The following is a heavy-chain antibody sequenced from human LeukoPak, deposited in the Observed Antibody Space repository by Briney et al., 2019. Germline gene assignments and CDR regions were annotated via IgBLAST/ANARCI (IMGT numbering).Heavy chain of an antibody. CDR2: IIPIFGTA. CDR3: ARGGDTIFGVVSGYFDY. J-gene: IGHJ4*02. V-gene: IGHV1-69*05. D-gene: IGHD3-3*01. Sequence: GASVKVSCKASGGTFSSYAISWVRQAPGQGLEWMGGIIPIFGTANYAQKFQGRVTITTDESTSTAYMELSSLRSEDTAVYYCARGGDTIFGVVSGYFDYWGQGTLVTVSS. CDR1: GGTFSSYA.